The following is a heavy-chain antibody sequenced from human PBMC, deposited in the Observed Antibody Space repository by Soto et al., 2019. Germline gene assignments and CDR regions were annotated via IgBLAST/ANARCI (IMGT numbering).Heavy chain of an antibody. CDR1: GGSISSGGYY. CDR3: ARVGISGTIDAFDI. Sequence: SETLSLTCTVSGGSISSGGYYWGWIRQHPGKGQEWIGYIDNSGTSYYNPSLKSRVTISVDTSKNQFSLNLSSVTAADTAVYYCARVGISGTIDAFDIWGQGTMVT. D-gene: IGHD1-20*01. CDR2: IDNSGTS. V-gene: IGHV4-31*03. J-gene: IGHJ3*02.